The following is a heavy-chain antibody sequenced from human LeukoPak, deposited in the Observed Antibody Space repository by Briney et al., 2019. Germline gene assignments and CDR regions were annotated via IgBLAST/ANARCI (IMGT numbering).Heavy chain of an antibody. D-gene: IGHD3-3*01. CDR1: GGSISSYY. CDR2: IYYSGST. CDR3: ARFSTSYYDFWSGYYNTWYFDY. J-gene: IGHJ4*02. Sequence: SETLSLTCTVSGGSISSYYRSWIRQPPGKGLEWIGYIYYSGSTNYNPSLKSRVTISVDTSKNQFSLKLSSVTAADTAVYYCARFSTSYYDFWSGYYNTWYFDYWGQGTLVTVSS. V-gene: IGHV4-59*08.